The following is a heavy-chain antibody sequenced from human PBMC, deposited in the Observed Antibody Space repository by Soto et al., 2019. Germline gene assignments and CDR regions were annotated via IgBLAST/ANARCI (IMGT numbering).Heavy chain of an antibody. CDR2: IRSKAYGGTT. CDR3: TRTCSSTSCYKLYYYYYYMDV. D-gene: IGHD2-2*02. Sequence: PGGSLRLSCTASGFTFGDYAMSWFRQAPGKGLEWVGFIRSKAYGGTTEYAASVKGRFTIPRDDSKSIAYLQMNSLKTEDTAVYYCTRTCSSTSCYKLYYYYYYMDVWGKGTTVTVSS. V-gene: IGHV3-49*03. J-gene: IGHJ6*03. CDR1: GFTFGDYA.